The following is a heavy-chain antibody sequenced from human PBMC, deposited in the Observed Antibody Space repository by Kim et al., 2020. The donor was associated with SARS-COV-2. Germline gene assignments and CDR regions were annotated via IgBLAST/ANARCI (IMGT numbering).Heavy chain of an antibody. D-gene: IGHD3-22*01. Sequence: DAVKGRFTISRDKSKNTLYLQMNSLRAEDTAVYYCAKDTPRIVVVGAFDIWGQGTMVTVSS. V-gene: IGHV3-23*01. CDR3: AKDTPRIVVVGAFDI. J-gene: IGHJ3*02.